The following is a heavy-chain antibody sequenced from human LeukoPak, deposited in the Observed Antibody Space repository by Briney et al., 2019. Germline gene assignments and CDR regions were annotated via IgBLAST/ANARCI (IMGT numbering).Heavy chain of an antibody. D-gene: IGHD2-15*01. CDR1: GYTFTGYY. CDR2: INPNSGGT. V-gene: IGHV1-2*02. CDR3: ARDGDCSGGSCYSGDNWFDP. J-gene: IGHJ5*02. Sequence: WASVKVSCKASGYTFTGYYMHWVRQAPGQGLEWMGWINPNSGGTNYAQKFQGRVTMTRDTSISTAYMELSRLRSDDTAVYYCARDGDCSGGSCYSGDNWFDPWGQGTLVTVSS.